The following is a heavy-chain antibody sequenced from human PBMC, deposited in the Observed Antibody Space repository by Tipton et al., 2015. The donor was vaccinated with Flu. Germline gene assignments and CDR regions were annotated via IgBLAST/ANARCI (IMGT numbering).Heavy chain of an antibody. V-gene: IGHV4-4*07. D-gene: IGHD1-14*01. CDR3: ARYNRVGGLDY. CDR1: GGSIGSYY. Sequence: PGLVKPSETLSLMCTVSGGSIGSYYWTWIRQPAGKGLEWIGRIYASGSTNYNPSFTSRVTMSVDTSKNQFSLKLSSVTAADTAVYYCARYNRVGGLDYWGQGTLVTVSS. CDR2: IYASGST. J-gene: IGHJ4*02.